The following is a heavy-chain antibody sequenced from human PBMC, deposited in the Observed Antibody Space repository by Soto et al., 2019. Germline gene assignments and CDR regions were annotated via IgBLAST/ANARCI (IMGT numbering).Heavy chain of an antibody. J-gene: IGHJ5*02. V-gene: IGHV4-59*01. CDR1: GGSISSYY. CDR3: ARGENDFWSGSTNWFDP. D-gene: IGHD3-3*01. Sequence: LSLTCTVSGGSISSYYWSWIRQPPGKGLEWIGYIYYSGSTNYNPSLKSRVTISVDTSKNQFSLKLSSVTAADTAVYYCARGENDFWSGSTNWFDPWGQGTLVTVSS. CDR2: IYYSGST.